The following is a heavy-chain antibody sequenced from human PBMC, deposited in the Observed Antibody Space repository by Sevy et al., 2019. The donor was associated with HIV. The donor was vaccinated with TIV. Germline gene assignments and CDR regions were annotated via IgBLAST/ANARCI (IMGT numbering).Heavy chain of an antibody. Sequence: SETLSLTCTVSGGSISSSSYYWGWIRQPPGKGLEWIGSIYYSGSTYYNPSLKSHVTLSVDTSKNQFDLKLSSVTAADTAVYYGARHYYGSGSYYFYYYMDVWGKGTTVTVSS. CDR3: ARHYYGSGSYYFYYYMDV. J-gene: IGHJ6*03. CDR1: GGSISSSSYY. D-gene: IGHD3-10*01. V-gene: IGHV4-39*01. CDR2: IYYSGST.